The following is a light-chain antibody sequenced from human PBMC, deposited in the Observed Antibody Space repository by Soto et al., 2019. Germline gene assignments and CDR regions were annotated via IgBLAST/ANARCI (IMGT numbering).Light chain of an antibody. CDR2: LAS. J-gene: IGKJ5*01. CDR1: QSLLQRNGHNY. V-gene: IGKV2-28*01. CDR3: MQGLQTPRIT. Sequence: DIVLTQSPVYLPVTPGEPASISCRSSQSLLQRNGHNYVDWYVQKAGQSPHLLIYLASSRATGVPERLSGSGSGTNFTLEISRVEAEDGGLYYCMQGLQTPRITFGQGTRLDIK.